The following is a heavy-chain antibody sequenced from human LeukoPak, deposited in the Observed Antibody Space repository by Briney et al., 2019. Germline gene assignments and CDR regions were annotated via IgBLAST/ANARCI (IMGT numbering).Heavy chain of an antibody. D-gene: IGHD3-10*01. J-gene: IGHJ3*02. V-gene: IGHV3-21*01. CDR2: ISSSSSYI. CDR1: GFTLSSYS. Sequence: KSGGSLRLSCAASGFTLSSYSMNWVRQAPGKGLERVSFISSSSSYIYYADSVKGRFTISRDNSKNTLYLQMNSLRAEDTAVYYCAREDTMVRGGTIKGDAFDIWGQGTMVTVSS. CDR3: AREDTMVRGGTIKGDAFDI.